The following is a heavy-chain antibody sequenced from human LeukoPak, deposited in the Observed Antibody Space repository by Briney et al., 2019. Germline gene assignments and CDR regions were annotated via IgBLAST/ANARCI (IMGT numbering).Heavy chain of an antibody. CDR3: VREGQTAWNDY. CDR2: IKQDASEK. J-gene: IGHJ4*02. V-gene: IGHV3-7*01. Sequence: GGSLRLSCAAPGFTFSNYWMSWVRQAPGKGLEWVAIIKQDASEKYYVDSVKGRFTISRDNAKNSLYVQMNSLRVEDTAVYYCVREGQTAWNDYWGQGTLVTVSS. CDR1: GFTFSNYW. D-gene: IGHD5-18*01.